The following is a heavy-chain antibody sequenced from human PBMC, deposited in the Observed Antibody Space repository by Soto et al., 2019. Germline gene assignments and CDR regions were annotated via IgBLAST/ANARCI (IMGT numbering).Heavy chain of an antibody. CDR3: AKDRGYTYGLDYYYGMDV. CDR2: ISYDGSYN. CDR1: GFTFSSYG. J-gene: IGHJ6*02. V-gene: IGHV3-30*18. Sequence: VQLVESGGGVVQPGRSLRLSCAASGFTFSSYGMHWVRQAPGKGLEWVAVISYDGSYNYYADSVKGRFTISRDNSKNTLYLQMDSLRAGDTSVYYCAKDRGYTYGLDYYYGMDVWGQGTTVTVSS. D-gene: IGHD5-18*01.